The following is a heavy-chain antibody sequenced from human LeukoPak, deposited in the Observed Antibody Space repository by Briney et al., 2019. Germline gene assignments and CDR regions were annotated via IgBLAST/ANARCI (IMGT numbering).Heavy chain of an antibody. CDR3: ASSSVWPHRHWFDP. Sequence: SETLSLTCTVSGGSIISYYWSWIRQPPGKGLEWIGYIYYSGSTNYNPSLKSRVTISVDTSKNQFSLKLSSVTAADTAVYYCASSSVWPHRHWFDPWGRGTLVTVSS. J-gene: IGHJ5*02. CDR1: GGSIISYY. CDR2: IYYSGST. D-gene: IGHD2-8*01. V-gene: IGHV4-59*01.